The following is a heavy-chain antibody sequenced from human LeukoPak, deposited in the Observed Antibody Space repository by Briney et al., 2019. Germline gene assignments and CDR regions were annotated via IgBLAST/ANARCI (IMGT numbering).Heavy chain of an antibody. CDR2: ISSSSYI. CDR1: GFTFSGYS. D-gene: IGHD3-9*01. J-gene: IGHJ4*02. Sequence: PGGSLRLSCAASGFTFSGYSMNWVRQAPGKGLEWVSSISSSSYIYYADSVKGRFTISRDNAKNSLYLQMNSLRAKDTAVYYCARGVVRYFDYWGQGALVTVSS. CDR3: ARGVVRYFDY. V-gene: IGHV3-21*01.